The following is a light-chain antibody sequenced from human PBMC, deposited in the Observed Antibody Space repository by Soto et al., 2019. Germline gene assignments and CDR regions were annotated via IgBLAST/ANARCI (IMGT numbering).Light chain of an antibody. J-gene: IGLJ1*01. V-gene: IGLV2-14*01. Sequence: QSALTQPASVSGSPGQSITISCTGTSSDVGGYNYVSWYQQHPDKAPKLMIYEVSDRPSGVSNRFSGPKSGNTASLTISGLQAEDEADYYCSSYTSSSTYVFGTGTKVTVL. CDR1: SSDVGGYNY. CDR3: SSYTSSSTYV. CDR2: EVS.